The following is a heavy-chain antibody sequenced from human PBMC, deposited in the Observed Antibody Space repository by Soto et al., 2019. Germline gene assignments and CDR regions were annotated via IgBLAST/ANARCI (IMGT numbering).Heavy chain of an antibody. CDR1: GGTFSSYT. CDR3: ANDIYDILTGYSPYYFDY. V-gene: IGHV1-69*02. Sequence: GASVKVSCKASGGTFSSYTISWVRQAPGQGLEWMGRIIPILGIANYAQKFQGRVTITADKSTSTAYMELSSLRSEDTAVYYCANDIYDILTGYSPYYFDYWGQGTLVTVSS. CDR2: IIPILGIA. D-gene: IGHD3-9*01. J-gene: IGHJ4*02.